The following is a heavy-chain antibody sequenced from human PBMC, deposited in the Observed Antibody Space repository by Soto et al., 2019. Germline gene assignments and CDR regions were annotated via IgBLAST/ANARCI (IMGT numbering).Heavy chain of an antibody. Sequence: GESLKISCNGSGYSFTSYWISWVRQMPGKGLEWMGRIDPSDSYTNYSPSFQGHVTISADKSISTAYLQWSSLKASDTAMYYCARSVYDILTGYSRYYYYGMDVWGQGTTVTISS. J-gene: IGHJ6*02. CDR2: IDPSDSYT. CDR3: ARSVYDILTGYSRYYYYGMDV. D-gene: IGHD3-9*01. V-gene: IGHV5-10-1*01. CDR1: GYSFTSYW.